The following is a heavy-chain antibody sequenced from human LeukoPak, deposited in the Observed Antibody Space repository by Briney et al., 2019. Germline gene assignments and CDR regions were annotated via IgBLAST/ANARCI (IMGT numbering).Heavy chain of an antibody. CDR1: GFTFTNYW. Sequence: GGSLRLSCAASGFTFTNYWMHWVRQAPGKGLVWVARINKDETSRTYADFMKDRFTISRDNAQNTVFLQMDSLRADDTAVYYCVRGGNIGDYWGQGILVAVSS. CDR3: VRGGNIGDY. D-gene: IGHD1/OR15-1a*01. CDR2: INKDETSR. V-gene: IGHV3-74*01. J-gene: IGHJ4*02.